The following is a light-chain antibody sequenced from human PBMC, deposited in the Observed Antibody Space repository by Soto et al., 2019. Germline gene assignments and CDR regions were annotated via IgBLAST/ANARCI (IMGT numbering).Light chain of an antibody. Sequence: GDRVTITCRASQDISRWLAWYQQKPGKAPVLLIYDASTLQGGVPSRFSGTGSGTEFTLTISSLQSEDFAVYYCQHYNNGPRFGQGTKVDIK. J-gene: IGKJ1*01. CDR1: QDISRW. V-gene: IGKV1-5*01. CDR3: QHYNNGPR. CDR2: DAS.